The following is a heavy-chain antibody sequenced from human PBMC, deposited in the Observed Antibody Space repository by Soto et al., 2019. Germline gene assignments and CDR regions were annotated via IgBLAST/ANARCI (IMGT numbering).Heavy chain of an antibody. CDR2: INHSGST. Sequence: GSLRLSCAASGFTFSNYAVTWVRQPPGKGLEWIGEINHSGSTNYYWSLKSRVTISVDTSKNQFSLKLTSVTAADTAVYYCARDKITGLFDYWGQGTLVTVSS. J-gene: IGHJ4*02. CDR1: GFTFSNYA. CDR3: ARDKITGLFDY. V-gene: IGHV4-34*01. D-gene: IGHD2-8*02.